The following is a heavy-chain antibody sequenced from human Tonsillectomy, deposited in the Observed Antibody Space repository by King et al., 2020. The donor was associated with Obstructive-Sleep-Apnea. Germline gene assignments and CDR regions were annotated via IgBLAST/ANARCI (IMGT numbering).Heavy chain of an antibody. D-gene: IGHD3-3*01. J-gene: IGHJ4*02. Sequence: VQLQESGPGLVKPSETLSLTCTVSGGSISIYYWSWIRQPPGKGLEWIGYSYYSGSTNYNPSLKSRVTISVDTSKNQFSLKLSSVTAADTAVYYCARGREWGQYYFDYWGQGTLVTVSS. V-gene: IGHV4-59*01. CDR3: ARGREWGQYYFDY. CDR2: SYYSGST. CDR1: GGSISIYY.